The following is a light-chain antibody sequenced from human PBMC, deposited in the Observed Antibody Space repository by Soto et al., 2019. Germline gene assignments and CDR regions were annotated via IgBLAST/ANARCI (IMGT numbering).Light chain of an antibody. V-gene: IGKV1-6*01. CDR2: AAS. Sequence: AIQMTQSPSSLSASVGDRVTITCRASQGIRNDLVWFQQKPGKAPKLLIYAASSLQSGVPSRFSGSGSGTDFTLTFSSLQPEDFGTYYCLQDYNYPRSFGQGTNVEIK. CDR3: LQDYNYPRS. J-gene: IGKJ1*01. CDR1: QGIRND.